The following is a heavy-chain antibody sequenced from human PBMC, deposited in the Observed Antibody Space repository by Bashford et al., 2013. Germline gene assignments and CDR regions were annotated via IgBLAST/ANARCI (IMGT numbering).Heavy chain of an antibody. V-gene: IGHV4-59*01. Sequence: SETLSLTCTVSGGSISSYYWSWIRQPPGKGLEWIGYIYYSGSTNYNPSLKSRVTISVDTSKNQFSLKLSSVTAADTAVYYCARTPRVQQLVRGAFDIWGQGTMVTVSS. CDR3: ARTPRVQQLVRGAFDI. CDR2: IYYSGST. CDR1: GGSISSYY. J-gene: IGHJ3*02. D-gene: IGHD6-13*01.